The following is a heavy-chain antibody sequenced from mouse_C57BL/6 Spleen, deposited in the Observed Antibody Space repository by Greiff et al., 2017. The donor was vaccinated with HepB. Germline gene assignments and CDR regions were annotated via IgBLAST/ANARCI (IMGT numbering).Heavy chain of an antibody. CDR1: GYTFTSYD. J-gene: IGHJ1*03. CDR3: ARRITTVVARYFDV. Sequence: VQLQQSGPELVKPGASVKLSCKASGYTFTSYDINWVKQRPGQGLEWIGWIYPRDGSTKYNEKFKGKATLTVDTSSSTVYMELHSLTSEDSAVYFCARRITTVVARYFDVWGTGTTVTVSS. V-gene: IGHV1-85*01. CDR2: IYPRDGST. D-gene: IGHD1-1*01.